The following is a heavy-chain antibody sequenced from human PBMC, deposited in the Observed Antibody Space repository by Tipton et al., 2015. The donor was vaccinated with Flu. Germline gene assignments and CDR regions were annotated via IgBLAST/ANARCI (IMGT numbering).Heavy chain of an antibody. CDR3: AKEEGYCSSTSCQITYYYYGMDV. Sequence: GSLRLSCAASGFTFSSYGMHWVRQAPGKGLEWVAFIRYDGSNKYYADSVKGRFTISRDNSKNTLHLQMNSLRAEDTAVYYCAKEEGYCSSTSCQITYYYYGMDVWGQGTTVTVSS. CDR1: GFTFSSYG. D-gene: IGHD2-2*01. J-gene: IGHJ6*02. CDR2: IRYDGSNK. V-gene: IGHV3-30*02.